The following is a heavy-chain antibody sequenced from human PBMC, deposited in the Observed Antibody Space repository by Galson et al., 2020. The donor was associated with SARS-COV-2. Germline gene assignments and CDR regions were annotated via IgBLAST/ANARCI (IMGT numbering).Heavy chain of an antibody. J-gene: IGHJ6*03. CDR1: GFTFSSYS. CDR2: ISSSSSYI. V-gene: IGHV3-21*01. Sequence: GESLKISCAASGFTFSSYSMNWVRQAPGKGLEWVSSISSSSSYIYYADSVKGRFTISRDNAKNSLYLQMNSLRAEDTAVYYCVRIRFLEWLSYYYYMDVWGKGTTVTVSS. CDR3: VRIRFLEWLSYYYYMDV. D-gene: IGHD3-3*01.